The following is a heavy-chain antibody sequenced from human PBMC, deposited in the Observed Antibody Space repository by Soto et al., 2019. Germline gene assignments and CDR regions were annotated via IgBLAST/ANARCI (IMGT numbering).Heavy chain of an antibody. CDR3: AKDPTSYDSSAQFDS. Sequence: GGSLRLSCAASGFTFSDSYMSWVRQAPGKGLEWVSNIGTSNTYTNYADSVKGRFTISRDNSNNTLYLQMNSLRAEDTAVYYCAKDPTSYDSSAQFDSWGQGTLVTVPS. D-gene: IGHD3-22*01. CDR2: IGTSNTYT. V-gene: IGHV3-11*05. J-gene: IGHJ4*02. CDR1: GFTFSDSY.